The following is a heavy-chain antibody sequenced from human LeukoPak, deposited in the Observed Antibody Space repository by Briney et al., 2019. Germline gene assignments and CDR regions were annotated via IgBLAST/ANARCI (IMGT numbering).Heavy chain of an antibody. CDR1: GFTFSSYG. CDR3: AKDPYDYIWGSYRPYYYGMDV. J-gene: IGHJ6*02. D-gene: IGHD3-16*02. Sequence: PGRSLRLSCAASGFTFSSYGMHWVRQAPGKGLEWVAVISYDGSNKYYADSVKGRFTISRDNSKNTLYLQMNSLRAEDTAVYYCAKDPYDYIWGSYRPYYYGMDVWGQGTTVIVSS. CDR2: ISYDGSNK. V-gene: IGHV3-30*18.